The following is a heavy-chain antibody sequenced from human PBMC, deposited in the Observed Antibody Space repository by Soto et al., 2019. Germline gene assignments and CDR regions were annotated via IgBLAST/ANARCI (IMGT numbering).Heavy chain of an antibody. D-gene: IGHD2-15*01. V-gene: IGHV1-69*08. Sequence: SVKVSCKTSGGTFSNDIITWVRQAPGQRLEWMGRINPLLDTTNYAQKFQGRVTITGDTSTSTAYMELNRLRSEDTALYYCASDLGGWPDFWAQGTLVTVSS. J-gene: IGHJ4*02. CDR1: GGTFSNDI. CDR2: INPLLDTT. CDR3: ASDLGGWPDF.